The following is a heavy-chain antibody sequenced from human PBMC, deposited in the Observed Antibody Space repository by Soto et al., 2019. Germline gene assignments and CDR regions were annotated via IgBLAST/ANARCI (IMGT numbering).Heavy chain of an antibody. CDR1: GYTFTAYT. D-gene: IGHD5-12*01. J-gene: IGHJ4*02. V-gene: IGHV1-3*01. CDR3: ARVSFETSGFADY. Sequence: ASVKVSCKASGYTFTAYTIHWVRQAPGQSLEWMGWINAANGATKYSEKFQGRVTITRDTSARTACMDLSSLSSKDTAVYFCARVSFETSGFADYWGQGTLVTVSS. CDR2: INAANGAT.